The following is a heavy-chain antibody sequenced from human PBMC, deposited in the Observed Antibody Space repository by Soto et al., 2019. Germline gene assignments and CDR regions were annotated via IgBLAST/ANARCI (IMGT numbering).Heavy chain of an antibody. J-gene: IGHJ5*02. V-gene: IGHV4-59*01. Sequence: PSETLSLTCTVSGGSISSYYWSWIRQPPGKGLEWIGYIYYSGSTNYNPSLKSRVTISVDTSKNQFSLKLSSVTAADTAVYYCERERPIRYYDILTGQGSVFAPWGQGTLVTVSS. CDR2: IYYSGST. D-gene: IGHD3-9*01. CDR1: GGSISSYY. CDR3: ERERPIRYYDILTGQGSVFAP.